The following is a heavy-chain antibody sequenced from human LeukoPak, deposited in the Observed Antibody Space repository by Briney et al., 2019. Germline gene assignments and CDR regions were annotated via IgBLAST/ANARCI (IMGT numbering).Heavy chain of an antibody. J-gene: IGHJ4*02. CDR3: AKVSIYAGEGDYFDY. CDR1: GYTFTIYG. CDR2: IIVYNGNT. Sequence: APVNLSCTSSGYTFTIYGFTWVRQPPAQGQEWMGWIIVYNGNTNYAQKLQGRDTMTADASTSTGYMELRSLRSDDTPVYYCAKVSIYAGEGDYFDYWGQGTLVTVSS. D-gene: IGHD7-27*01. V-gene: IGHV1-18*01.